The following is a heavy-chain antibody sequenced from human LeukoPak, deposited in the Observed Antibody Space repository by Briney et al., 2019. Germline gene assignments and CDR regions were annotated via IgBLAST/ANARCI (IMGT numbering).Heavy chain of an antibody. Sequence: SETLSLTCTVSGGSISSSSYYWGWIRQPPGKGLEWIGSIYYSGNTYYNPSLKSRVTISVDTSKNQFSLKLSSVTAADTAVYYCARSDYVWGSYRSPFDYWGQGTLVTVSS. D-gene: IGHD3-16*02. CDR1: GGSISSSSYY. CDR3: ARSDYVWGSYRSPFDY. J-gene: IGHJ4*02. CDR2: IYYSGNT. V-gene: IGHV4-39*07.